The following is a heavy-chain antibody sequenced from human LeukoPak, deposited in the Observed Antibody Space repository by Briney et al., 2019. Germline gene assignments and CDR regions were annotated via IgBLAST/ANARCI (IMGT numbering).Heavy chain of an antibody. D-gene: IGHD3-10*01. CDR2: INTNTGNP. Sequence: ASVKVSCKASGYTFTSYAMNWVRQTPGQGLEWMGWINTNTGNPTYAQGFTGRFVFSLDTSVSTAYLQISSLKAEDTAVYYCARVHSSGSGSYLSYYYYYGMDVWGQGTTVTVSS. CDR1: GYTFTSYA. CDR3: ARVHSSGSGSYLSYYYYYGMDV. V-gene: IGHV7-4-1*02. J-gene: IGHJ6*02.